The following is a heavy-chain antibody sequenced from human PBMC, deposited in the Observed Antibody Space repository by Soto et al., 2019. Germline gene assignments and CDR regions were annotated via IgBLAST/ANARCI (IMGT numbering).Heavy chain of an antibody. Sequence: GGSLRLSCAASGFTFDDYAMHWVRQAPGKGLEWVSGISWNSGIIDYADSVKGRFTISRDNAKNSLYLQMNSLRAEDAALYYCAKGYSYGVLEPLGYWGQGTLVTVSS. V-gene: IGHV3-9*01. D-gene: IGHD5-18*01. CDR1: GFTFDDYA. CDR2: ISWNSGII. J-gene: IGHJ4*02. CDR3: AKGYSYGVLEPLGY.